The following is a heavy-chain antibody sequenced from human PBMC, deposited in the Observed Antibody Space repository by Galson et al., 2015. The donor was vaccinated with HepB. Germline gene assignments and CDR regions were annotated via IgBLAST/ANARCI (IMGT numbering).Heavy chain of an antibody. J-gene: IGHJ4*02. CDR2: IKQDGSEK. CDR1: GFTFSNNC. Sequence: SLRLSCAASGFTFSNNCMRWVRQAPGKGLEWVANIKQDGSEKYYVDSVKGRFTISRDNAKNSLYLQMNSLRAEDTAVYYCARDSYGDSLFDYLCQGTLVTVSS. V-gene: IGHV3-7*03. D-gene: IGHD4-17*01. CDR3: ARDSYGDSLFDY.